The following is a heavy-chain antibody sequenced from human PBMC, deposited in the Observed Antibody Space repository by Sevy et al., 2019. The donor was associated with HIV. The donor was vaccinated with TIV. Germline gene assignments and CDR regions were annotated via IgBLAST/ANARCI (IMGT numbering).Heavy chain of an antibody. CDR3: ARVGLEDIVLMVYAPLYYGMDV. CDR1: GFTISRYS. D-gene: IGHD2-8*01. CDR2: ISSSSSYI. Sequence: GGSLRLSCTASGFTISRYSMNWVRQAPGKGLEWVSSISSSSSYIYYADSVKGRFTISRDNAKNSLYLQMNSLRAEDSAVYYCARVGLEDIVLMVYAPLYYGMDVWGQGTTVTVSS. V-gene: IGHV3-21*01. J-gene: IGHJ6*02.